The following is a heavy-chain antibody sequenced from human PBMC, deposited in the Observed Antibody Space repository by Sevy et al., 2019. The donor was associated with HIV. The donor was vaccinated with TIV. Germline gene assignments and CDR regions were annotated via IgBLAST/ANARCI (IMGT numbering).Heavy chain of an antibody. Sequence: GGSLRLSCAASGFTFTSYAMSWVRQAPGKGLEWVSAISGSARSTYYADSVKGLFTISRDNSKNTLYLLINILRAEDTAIYYCAKDGHYYDSSCDYLNYFDYWGQGTLVTVSS. D-gene: IGHD3-22*01. CDR1: GFTFTSYA. V-gene: IGHV3-23*01. J-gene: IGHJ4*02. CDR2: ISGSARST. CDR3: AKDGHYYDSSCDYLNYFDY.